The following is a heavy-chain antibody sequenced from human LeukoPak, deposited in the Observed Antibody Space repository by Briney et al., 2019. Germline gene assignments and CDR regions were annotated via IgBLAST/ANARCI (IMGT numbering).Heavy chain of an antibody. CDR3: ARGGHSSWYRHDAFDI. J-gene: IGHJ3*02. CDR1: GGSISSSSYY. CDR2: IYYSGST. V-gene: IGHV4-39*01. Sequence: SETLSLTCTVSGGSISSSSYYWGWIRQPPGKGLEWIGSIYYSGSTYYNPSLKSRVTISVDTSKNQFSLKLSSVTAADTAVYYCARGGHSSWYRHDAFDIWGQGTMVTVSS. D-gene: IGHD6-13*01.